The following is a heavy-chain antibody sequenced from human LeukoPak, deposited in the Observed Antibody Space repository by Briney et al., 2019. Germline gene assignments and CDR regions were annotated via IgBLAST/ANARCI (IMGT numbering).Heavy chain of an antibody. J-gene: IGHJ6*02. V-gene: IGHV1-46*01. Sequence: GASVKVSCKASGYTFTSYYMHWVRQAPGQGLEWMGIINPSGGSTSYAQKFQGRVTMTRDTSTSTVYMELSSLRSEDTAVYYCAREYTAMVNYYYGMDVWGQGTTVTVSS. CDR2: INPSGGST. CDR3: AREYTAMVNYYYGMDV. CDR1: GYTFTSYY. D-gene: IGHD5-18*01.